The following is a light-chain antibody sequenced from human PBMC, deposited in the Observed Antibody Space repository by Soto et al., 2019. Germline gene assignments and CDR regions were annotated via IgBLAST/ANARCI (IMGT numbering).Light chain of an antibody. CDR1: SSDVGGYNY. Sequence: HSVLTQPRSVSGSPGQSVTISCTGTSSDVGGYNYLSWYQQHPGKAPKLMIYDVSKRPSGVPDRFSGSKSGNTASLTISGLQAEDEADYYCCSYAGSYTYVFGTGTKVTVL. J-gene: IGLJ1*01. V-gene: IGLV2-11*01. CDR2: DVS. CDR3: CSYAGSYTYV.